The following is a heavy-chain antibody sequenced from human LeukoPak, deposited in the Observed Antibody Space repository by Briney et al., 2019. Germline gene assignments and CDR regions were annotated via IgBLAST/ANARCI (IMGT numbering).Heavy chain of an antibody. V-gene: IGHV4-34*01. CDR1: GGSFSGYY. J-gene: IGHJ5*02. Sequence: SETLSLTCAVYGGSFSGYYWSWIRQPPGKGLEWIGEINHSGSTNYNPSLKSRVTISVDTSKNQFSLKLRSVTAADTAVYFCARDLNYFDSSGYPLPWGQGTLVTVSS. CDR3: ARDLNYFDSSGYPLP. CDR2: INHSGST. D-gene: IGHD3-22*01.